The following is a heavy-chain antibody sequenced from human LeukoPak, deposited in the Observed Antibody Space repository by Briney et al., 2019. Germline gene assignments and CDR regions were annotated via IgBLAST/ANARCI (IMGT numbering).Heavy chain of an antibody. V-gene: IGHV4-34*01. J-gene: IGHJ5*02. CDR2: SSHTGDLI. CDR3: ARVPYVTARPCDT. D-gene: IGHD2-21*02. CDR1: GGSFSDSY. Sequence: PSETLSLTCAVYGGSFSDSYWTWIRQTPGRGHEWIGESSHTGDLIGYNPSLKGRATISVDSSKKQFSLRLTSVTAADTGIYYCARVPYVTARPCDTWGAGTIVTVSS.